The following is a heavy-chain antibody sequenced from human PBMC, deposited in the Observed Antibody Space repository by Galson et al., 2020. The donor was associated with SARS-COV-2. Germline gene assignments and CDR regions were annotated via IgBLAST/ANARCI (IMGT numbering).Heavy chain of an antibody. Sequence: TGGSLRLSCAASGFTFSTYGMHWVRQAPGKGLEWVAVIWYDGSEKYYADSVKGRFTISRDNSKNTVYLQMNSLRAEDTAVFYCARVQRPLWFGEQKEWYYNGMDVWGQGTTVTVSS. CDR1: GFTFSTYG. J-gene: IGHJ6*02. V-gene: IGHV3-33*01. CDR2: IWYDGSEK. D-gene: IGHD3-10*01. CDR3: ARVQRPLWFGEQKEWYYNGMDV.